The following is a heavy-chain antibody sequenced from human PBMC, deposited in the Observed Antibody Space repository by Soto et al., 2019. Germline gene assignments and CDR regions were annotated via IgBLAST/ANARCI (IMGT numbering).Heavy chain of an antibody. CDR1: GFTFSSYA. CDR2: ISGSGGST. J-gene: IGHJ2*01. V-gene: IGHV3-23*01. CDR3: ANDPGYSYGRYWYFDL. D-gene: IGHD5-18*01. Sequence: EVQVLESGGGLVQPGGSLRLSCAASGFTFSSYAMSWVRQAPGKGLEWVSAISGSGGSTYYADSVKGRVTISGDNSQNSLYLQMNSRCAEDTAVYYCANDPGYSYGRYWYFDLWGRGTLVTVSS.